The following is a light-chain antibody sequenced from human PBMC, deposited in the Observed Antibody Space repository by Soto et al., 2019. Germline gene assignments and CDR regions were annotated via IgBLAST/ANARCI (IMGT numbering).Light chain of an antibody. CDR3: QQYDSLPFT. CDR1: QGIASY. V-gene: IGKV1-33*01. Sequence: IQLTQSPSSLSASVGDRVTITCRASQGIASYVAWYQQKPGKAPKLLTYDASDLETVVPSRFSGTGSGTDFTFTISNVQPEDTATYYCQQYDSLPFTFGPGTKVEIK. J-gene: IGKJ3*01. CDR2: DAS.